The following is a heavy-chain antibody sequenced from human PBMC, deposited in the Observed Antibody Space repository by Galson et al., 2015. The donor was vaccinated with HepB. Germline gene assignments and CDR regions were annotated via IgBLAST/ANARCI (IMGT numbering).Heavy chain of an antibody. CDR2: IDWDDRK. V-gene: IGHV2-70*04. Sequence: PALVKPTQTPTLTCTFSGFSLSARGVRVNWIRQPPGKAREWLGRIDWDDRKFYSTSLKTRLTISKGTSKNQVVLTMTNVDPADTATYYCARALTTTGDWFDPWGQGTLVTVSS. CDR3: ARALTTTGDWFDP. J-gene: IGHJ5*02. CDR1: GFSLSARGVR. D-gene: IGHD1-1*01.